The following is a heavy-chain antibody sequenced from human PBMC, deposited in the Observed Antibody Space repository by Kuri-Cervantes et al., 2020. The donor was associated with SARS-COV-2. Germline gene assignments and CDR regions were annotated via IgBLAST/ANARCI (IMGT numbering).Heavy chain of an antibody. V-gene: IGHV3-11*04. J-gene: IGHJ4*02. CDR3: ARETRDSSGYYRLSLDY. D-gene: IGHD3-22*01. CDR1: GFTFSNAW. CDR2: ISSSGSTI. Sequence: GGSLRLSCAASGFTFSNAWMSWVRQAPGKGLEWVSYISSSGSTIYYADSVKGRFTISRDSAKNSLYLQMNSLRAEDTAVYYCARETRDSSGYYRLSLDYWGQGTLVTVSS.